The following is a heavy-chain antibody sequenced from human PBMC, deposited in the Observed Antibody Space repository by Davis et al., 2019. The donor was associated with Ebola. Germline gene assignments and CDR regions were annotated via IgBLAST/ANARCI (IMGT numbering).Heavy chain of an antibody. CDR3: ARGRYQWLRSIDY. CDR1: GGSISSGDYY. V-gene: IGHV4-39*07. CDR2: INHSGST. D-gene: IGHD5-12*01. J-gene: IGHJ4*02. Sequence: SETLSLTCTVSGGSISSGDYYWSWIRQPPGKGLEWIGEINHSGSTNYNPSLKSRVTISVDTSKNQFSLKLSSVTAADTAVYYCARGRYQWLRSIDYWGQGTLVTVSS.